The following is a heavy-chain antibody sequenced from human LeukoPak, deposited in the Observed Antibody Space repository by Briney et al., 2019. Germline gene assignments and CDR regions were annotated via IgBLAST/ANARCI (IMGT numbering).Heavy chain of an antibody. CDR3: ASLRIAAAGKGY. J-gene: IGHJ4*02. CDR1: GFTFSSYA. CDR2: ISYDGSNK. V-gene: IGHV3-30-3*01. Sequence: PGGSLRLSCAASGFTFSSYAMHWVRQAPGKGLEWVAVISYDGSNKYYADSVKGGFTISRDNSKNTLYLQMNSLRAEDTAVYYCASLRIAAAGKGYWGQGTLVTVSS. D-gene: IGHD6-13*01.